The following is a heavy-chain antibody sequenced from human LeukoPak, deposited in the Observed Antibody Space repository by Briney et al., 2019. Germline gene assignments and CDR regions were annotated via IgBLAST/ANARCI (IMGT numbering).Heavy chain of an antibody. V-gene: IGHV3-30*02. CDR3: VKDSSWMGEYYFDY. Sequence: GGSLRLSCAASGFTLRGYGMHWVRQAPGKGMEWVAFIRYDESNEYYADSVKGRFTISRDNSKNTLYLQMNSLRADDTAVYYCVKDSSWMGEYYFDYWGQGTLVTVSS. D-gene: IGHD3-16*01. CDR1: GFTLRGYG. CDR2: IRYDESNE. J-gene: IGHJ4*02.